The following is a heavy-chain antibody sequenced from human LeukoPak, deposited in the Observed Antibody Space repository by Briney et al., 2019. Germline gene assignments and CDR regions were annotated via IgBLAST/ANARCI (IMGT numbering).Heavy chain of an antibody. CDR3: ARVPDYYDSSGAATDAFDI. CDR2: IYYSGST. CDR1: GGSISSYH. Sequence: SETLSLTCTVSGGSISSYHWSWIRQPPGRGLEWIGYIYYSGSTNYNPSLKSRVTISVDTSKNQFSLKLSSVTAADTAVYYCARVPDYYDSSGAATDAFDIWGQGTMVTVSS. V-gene: IGHV4-59*01. J-gene: IGHJ3*02. D-gene: IGHD3-22*01.